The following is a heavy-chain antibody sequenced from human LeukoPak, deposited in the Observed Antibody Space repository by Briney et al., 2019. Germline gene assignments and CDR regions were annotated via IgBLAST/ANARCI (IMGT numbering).Heavy chain of an antibody. D-gene: IGHD3-22*01. CDR1: GFTFSSYG. CDR3: AKLDYDPDAFDI. CDR2: ISYDGRNK. J-gene: IGHJ3*02. V-gene: IGHV3-30*18. Sequence: GGSLRLSCSASGFTFSSYGMHCVRQAPGKGREGVAVISYDGRNKYYADSVKGRFTISRDNSKNTLYLQMNSLRAEDTAVYYCAKLDYDPDAFDIWGQGTMVTVSS.